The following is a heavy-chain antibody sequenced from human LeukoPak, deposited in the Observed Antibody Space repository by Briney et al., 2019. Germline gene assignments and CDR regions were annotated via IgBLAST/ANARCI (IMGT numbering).Heavy chain of an antibody. CDR1: GGSFSGYY. CDR3: ARDGGYCSGVSCYSDF. V-gene: IGHV4-34*01. Sequence: PSETLSLHCAVYGGSFSGYYWSCIRQPPGKRQEWIGEINHSGSTNYNPSLKSRVTISVDTSKNQFSLKLSSVAAADTAVYYCARDGGYCSGVSCYSDFWSQGTLVTVSS. J-gene: IGHJ4*02. D-gene: IGHD2-15*01. CDR2: INHSGST.